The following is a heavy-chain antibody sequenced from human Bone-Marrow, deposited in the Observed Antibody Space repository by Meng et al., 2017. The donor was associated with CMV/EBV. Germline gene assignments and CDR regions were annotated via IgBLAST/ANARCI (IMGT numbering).Heavy chain of an antibody. J-gene: IGHJ4*02. Sequence: GESLKISCAASGFTFSSYAMSWVRQAPGKGLEWVSAISGSGGSTYYADSVKGRFTISRDNSKNTLYLQMNSLRAEDTAVYYCAKQGLAIAAAGTFDYWGQGTVVTVSS. CDR3: AKQGLAIAAAGTFDY. CDR1: GFTFSSYA. D-gene: IGHD6-13*01. V-gene: IGHV3-23*01. CDR2: ISGSGGST.